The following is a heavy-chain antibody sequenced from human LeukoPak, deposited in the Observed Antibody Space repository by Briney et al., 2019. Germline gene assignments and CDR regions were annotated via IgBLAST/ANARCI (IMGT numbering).Heavy chain of an antibody. J-gene: IGHJ4*02. D-gene: IGHD6-6*01. Sequence: SETLSLTCAVYGGSFSGYFWTWIRQPPGKGLEWIGEINPGGSTNYNPSLKSRVTISIDTPKNQFSLKLSSVTAADTAVYYCARGDLAARMGYWGQGTLVTVSS. CDR2: INPGGST. CDR1: GGSFSGYF. CDR3: ARGDLAARMGY. V-gene: IGHV4-34*01.